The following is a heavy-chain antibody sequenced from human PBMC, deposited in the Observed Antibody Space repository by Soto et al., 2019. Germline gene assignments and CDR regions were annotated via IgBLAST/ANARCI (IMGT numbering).Heavy chain of an antibody. Sequence: QVTLKESGPVLVNPTETLTLTCTVSGFSLSNARMGVSWIRQPPGKALEWLAHIFSNDEKSYSTSLKSRLTISKDTSKSQVVLTMTNMDPVDTATYYCARNRWDGGLRIAKNWFDPWGQGTLVTVSS. D-gene: IGHD5-12*01. CDR2: IFSNDEK. CDR1: GFSLSNARMG. J-gene: IGHJ5*02. CDR3: ARNRWDGGLRIAKNWFDP. V-gene: IGHV2-26*01.